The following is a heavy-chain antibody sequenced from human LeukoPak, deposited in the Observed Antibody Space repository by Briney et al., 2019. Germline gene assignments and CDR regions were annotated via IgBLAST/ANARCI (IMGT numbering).Heavy chain of an antibody. V-gene: IGHV3-23*01. CDR2: ITGCHYLT. J-gene: IGHJ5*02. Sequence: PGGSLRLSCAASGFTFSSFAMTWVRQAPGKGLEWVSSITGCHYLTYNTDSVKGRFTISIDNSKNTLYLQMNSLRADDTAVYYCTKDPNGDYVGAFDPWGQGTLVTVSS. D-gene: IGHD4-17*01. CDR1: GFTFSSFA. CDR3: TKDPNGDYVGAFDP.